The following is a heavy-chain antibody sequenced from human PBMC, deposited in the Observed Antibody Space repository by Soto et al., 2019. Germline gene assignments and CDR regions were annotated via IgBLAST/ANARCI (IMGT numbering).Heavy chain of an antibody. Sequence: QLQLQESGSGLVKPSQTLSLTCAVSGGSISSGGYSWSWIRQPPGKGLEWIGYIYHSGSTYYNPSLKSRVTISVDRSKNQFSLKLSSVTAADTAVYYCARERSSGGSCYSGDAFDIWGQGTMVTVSS. CDR3: ARERSSGGSCYSGDAFDI. V-gene: IGHV4-30-2*01. D-gene: IGHD2-15*01. CDR1: GGSISSGGYS. CDR2: IYHSGST. J-gene: IGHJ3*02.